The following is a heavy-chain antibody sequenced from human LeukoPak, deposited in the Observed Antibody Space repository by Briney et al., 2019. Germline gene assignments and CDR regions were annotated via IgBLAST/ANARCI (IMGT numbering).Heavy chain of an antibody. CDR3: AREIRFLEWLHVGYFDY. Sequence: GGSLRLSCAASGFTFSSYAMSWVRQAPGKGLEWVSAISGSSSYIYYADSVKGRFTISRDNAKNSLYLQMNSLRAEDTAVYYCAREIRFLEWLHVGYFDYWGQGTLVTVSS. CDR2: ISGSSSYI. J-gene: IGHJ4*02. V-gene: IGHV3-21*01. CDR1: GFTFSSYA. D-gene: IGHD3-3*01.